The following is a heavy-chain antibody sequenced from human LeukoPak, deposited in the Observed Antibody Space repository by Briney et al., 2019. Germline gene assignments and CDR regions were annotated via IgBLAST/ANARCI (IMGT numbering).Heavy chain of an antibody. CDR3: AGHPTKDERRRIAARQLDY. Sequence: PSETLSLTCTVSGGSISSGSYYWSWIWQPAGKGLEWIGRIYTSGSTNYNPSLKSRVTISVDTSKNQFSLKLSSVTAADTAVYYCAGHPTKDERRRIAARQLDYWGQGTLVTVSS. V-gene: IGHV4-61*02. D-gene: IGHD6-6*01. J-gene: IGHJ4*02. CDR1: GGSISSGSYY. CDR2: IYTSGST.